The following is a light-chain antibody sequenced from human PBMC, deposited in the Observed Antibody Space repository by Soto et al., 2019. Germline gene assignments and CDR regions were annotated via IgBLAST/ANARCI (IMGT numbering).Light chain of an antibody. CDR1: GSNIGRNY. J-gene: IGLJ2*01. CDR3: GTWDESLGAGV. V-gene: IGLV1-51*01. Sequence: QSVLTQPASLSAPPGEKVTISCSGRGSNIGRNYVSWYRQFPGTAPQLLIYDDSKRHSGVPDRLSGSRYGTSASLAIGGLQPGDEAVYYCGTWDESLGAGVFGGGTKLTVL. CDR2: DDS.